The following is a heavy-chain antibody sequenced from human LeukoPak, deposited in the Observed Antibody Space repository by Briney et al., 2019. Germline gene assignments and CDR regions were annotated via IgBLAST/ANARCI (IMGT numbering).Heavy chain of an antibody. D-gene: IGHD3-10*01. J-gene: IGHJ6*03. V-gene: IGHV4-39*07. CDR1: GFTFSSYS. CDR2: IYYSGST. Sequence: PGGSLRLSCAASGFTFSSYSMNWIRQPPGKGLEWIGSIYYSGSTYYTPSLKSRLTMSLDTSKNQFSLKVMSVTAADSAVYYCARAAGGDAVYYGSGRRYYSFYMDVWGEGTTVTVAS. CDR3: ARAAGGDAVYYGSGRRYYSFYMDV.